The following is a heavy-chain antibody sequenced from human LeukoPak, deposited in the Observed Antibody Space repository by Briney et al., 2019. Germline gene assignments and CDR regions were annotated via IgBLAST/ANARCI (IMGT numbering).Heavy chain of an antibody. CDR1: GYTLTELS. D-gene: IGHD3-9*01. CDR2: FDPEDGET. Sequence: GASVKVSCKVSGYTLTELSMHWVRQAPGKGLEWMGGFDPEDGETIYAQKFQGRVTMTEDTSTDTAYMELSSLRSEDTAVYYCATDNIFXXXXXXXLTGYYSWGQGTXX. CDR3: ATDNIFXXXXXXXLTGYYS. V-gene: IGHV1-24*01. J-gene: IGHJ5*02.